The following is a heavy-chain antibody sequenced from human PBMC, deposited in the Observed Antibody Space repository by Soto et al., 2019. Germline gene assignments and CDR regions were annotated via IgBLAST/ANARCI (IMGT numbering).Heavy chain of an antibody. CDR1: GFSLTTAGDG. Sequence: QITLKESGPTLVTPTQPLTLTCSFSGFSLTTAGDGVGWVRQPPEKALEWLALNYWSDSKRYSPSLKNRLTVTKDDSKNQVLRTMTNMDPVDTATYYCIHRRREAGPNGDYWGQGTLVTVSS. CDR3: IHRRREAGPNGDY. J-gene: IGHJ4*02. V-gene: IGHV2-5*01. D-gene: IGHD2-8*01. CDR2: NYWSDSK.